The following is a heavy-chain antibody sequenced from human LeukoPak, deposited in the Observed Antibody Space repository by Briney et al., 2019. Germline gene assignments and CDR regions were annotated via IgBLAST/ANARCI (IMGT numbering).Heavy chain of an antibody. CDR1: GGSISSYY. CDR2: IYTSGST. CDR3: AREGGGGYDYSEKWFDP. V-gene: IGHV4-4*07. Sequence: SETLSLTCTVSGGSISSYYWSWIRQPAGKGLEWIGRIYTSGSTNYNPSLKSRVTMSVDTYKNQFSLKLSSVTAADTAVYYCAREGGGGYDYSEKWFDPLGQGTLVTVSS. D-gene: IGHD5-12*01. J-gene: IGHJ5*02.